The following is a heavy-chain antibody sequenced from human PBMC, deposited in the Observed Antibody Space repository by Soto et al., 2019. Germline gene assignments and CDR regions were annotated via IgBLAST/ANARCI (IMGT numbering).Heavy chain of an antibody. V-gene: IGHV4-31*03. D-gene: IGHD3-3*01. CDR3: ASPLRFLEWLSTGGYFDY. J-gene: IGHJ4*02. CDR2: IYYSGST. CDR1: GGSISSGGYY. Sequence: SETLSLTCTVSGGSISSGGYYWSWIRQHPGKGLEWIGYIYYSGSTYYNPSLKSRVTISVDTSKNQFSLKLSSVPAADTAVYYCASPLRFLEWLSTGGYFDYWGQGTLVTVAS.